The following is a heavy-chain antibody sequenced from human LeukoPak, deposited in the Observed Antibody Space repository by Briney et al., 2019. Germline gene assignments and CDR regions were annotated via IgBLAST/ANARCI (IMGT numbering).Heavy chain of an antibody. CDR3: ARHNYDSSGYYYVVQDY. D-gene: IGHD3-22*01. Sequence: GESLKISCKGSGYLFTSYWIGWVRQMPGKGXXXXXXXXPGDSDTRYSPSFQGQVTISADKSISTAYLQWSSLKASDTAMYYCARHNYDSSGYYYVVQDYWGQGTLVTVSS. V-gene: IGHV5-51*01. J-gene: IGHJ4*02. CDR2: XXPGDSDT. CDR1: GYLFTSYW.